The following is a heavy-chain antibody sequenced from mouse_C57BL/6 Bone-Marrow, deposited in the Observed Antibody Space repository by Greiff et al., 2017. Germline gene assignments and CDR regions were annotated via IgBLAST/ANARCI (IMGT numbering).Heavy chain of an antibody. D-gene: IGHD1-1*01. V-gene: IGHV1-82*01. J-gene: IGHJ3*01. Sequence: VQLQQSGPELVKPGASVKISCKASGYAFSSSWMNWVKQRPGKGLEWIGRIYPGDGDTNYNGKFKGKATLTADKSSSTAYMHLSSLTSEDSAVYFCAGGSPFAYWGQGTLVTVSA. CDR3: AGGSPFAY. CDR1: GYAFSSSW. CDR2: IYPGDGDT.